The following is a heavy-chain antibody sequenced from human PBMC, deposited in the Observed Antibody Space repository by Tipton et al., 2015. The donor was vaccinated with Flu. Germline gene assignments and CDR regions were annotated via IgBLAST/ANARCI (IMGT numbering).Heavy chain of an antibody. Sequence: SLRLSCAASGFTFSSYSMNWVRQAPGKGLEWVSSISSSSSYTYYADSVKGRFTISRDDAKNSLYLQMNSLRAEDTAVYYCARGLLWDVAGDDAFDIWGQGTMVTVSS. CDR2: ISSSSSYT. D-gene: IGHD1-26*01. CDR3: ARGLLWDVAGDDAFDI. V-gene: IGHV3-21*01. J-gene: IGHJ3*02. CDR1: GFTFSSYS.